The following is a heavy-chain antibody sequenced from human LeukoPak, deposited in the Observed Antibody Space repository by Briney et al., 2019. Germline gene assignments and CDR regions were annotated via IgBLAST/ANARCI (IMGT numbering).Heavy chain of an antibody. J-gene: IGHJ5*02. CDR2: IGTVGDI. CDR3: VRGASNGFDP. CDR1: GFTFSTSD. Sequence: PGGSLRLSCAASGFTFSTSDMHWVRQPIGKGLEWVSGIGTVGDIYYLGSVKGRFTISREDAKNSLYLQMNSLRAGDTAVYYCVRGASNGFDPWGQGILVTVSS. V-gene: IGHV3-13*01.